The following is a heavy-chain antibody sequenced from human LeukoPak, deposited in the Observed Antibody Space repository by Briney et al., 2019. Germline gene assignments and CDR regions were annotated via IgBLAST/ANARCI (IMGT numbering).Heavy chain of an antibody. D-gene: IGHD3-10*01. CDR2: ISWNSGNI. CDR1: GFTFDDYA. Sequence: GRSLRLSCAASGFTFDDYAMHWVRHAPGKGLAWVSGISWNSGNIGYADSVKGRFTISRDNAKNSLYLQMNSLRGEDMALYYCAKTLYGSGSPNAFDIWGQGTMVTVSS. J-gene: IGHJ3*02. CDR3: AKTLYGSGSPNAFDI. V-gene: IGHV3-9*03.